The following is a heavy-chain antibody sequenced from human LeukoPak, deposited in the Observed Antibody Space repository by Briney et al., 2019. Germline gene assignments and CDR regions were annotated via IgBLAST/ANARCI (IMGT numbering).Heavy chain of an antibody. CDR1: GYTFTTYW. D-gene: IGHD3-22*01. V-gene: IGHV5-51*01. J-gene: IGHJ5*02. CDR2: IYPSDSDT. CDR3: TRSRGYYDSSSNWFDP. Sequence: GESLKISCKGSGYTFTTYWIGWVRQMPGKGLEWVGIIYPSDSDTRYSPSFQGQVTISVDKSINTAYLQWSNLKASDTAIYYCTRSRGYYDSSSNWFDPWGQGTLVTVSS.